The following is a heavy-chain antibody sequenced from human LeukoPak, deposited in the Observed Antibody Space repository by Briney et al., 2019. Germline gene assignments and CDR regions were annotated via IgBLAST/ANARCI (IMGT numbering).Heavy chain of an antibody. CDR1: TFSSYW. CDR2: IYYSGST. Sequence: TFSSYWMSWVRQHPGKGLEWIGYIYYSGSTYYNPSLKSRVTISVDTSKNQFSLKLSSVTAADTAVYYCARVAFGGVIAALFDYWGQGTLVTVSS. CDR3: ARVAFGGVIAALFDY. V-gene: IGHV4-31*02. J-gene: IGHJ4*02. D-gene: IGHD3-16*02.